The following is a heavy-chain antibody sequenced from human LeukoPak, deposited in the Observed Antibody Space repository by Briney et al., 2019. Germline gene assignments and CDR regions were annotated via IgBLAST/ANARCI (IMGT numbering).Heavy chain of an antibody. J-gene: IGHJ5*02. CDR1: GGSFSGYY. D-gene: IGHD2-2*01. CDR2: IYYSGST. V-gene: IGHV4-59*01. CDR3: ARLYCSSTSCYRWWFDP. Sequence: SETLSLTCAVYGGSFSGYYWSWIRQPPGKGLEWIGYIYYSGSTNYNPSLKSRVTISVDTSKNQFSLKLSSVTAADTAVYYCARLYCSSTSCYRWWFDPWGQGTLVTVSS.